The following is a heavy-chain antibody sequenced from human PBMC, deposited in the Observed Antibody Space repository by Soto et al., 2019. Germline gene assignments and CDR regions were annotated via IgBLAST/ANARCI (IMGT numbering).Heavy chain of an antibody. CDR1: GFTFSSYS. J-gene: IGHJ3*02. V-gene: IGHV3-21*01. Sequence: GGSLRLSCAASGFTFSSYSMNWVRQAPGKGLEWVSSISSSSSYIYYADSVKGRLTISRENAKNSLYLQMNSLRAEDMAVYYCARDSLSSGYYLPTDAFDIWGQGTMVTVSS. CDR3: ARDSLSSGYYLPTDAFDI. D-gene: IGHD3-22*01. CDR2: ISSSSSYI.